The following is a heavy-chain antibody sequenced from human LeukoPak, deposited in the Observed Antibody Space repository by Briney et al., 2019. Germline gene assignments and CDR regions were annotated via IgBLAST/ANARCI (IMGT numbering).Heavy chain of an antibody. J-gene: IGHJ6*02. Sequence: AAVKVSSKASGYTFNNFGISWVRQAPGRGRGWMGWISAYNDNLNYAQRFRGRVTITTDTSTTTAFLELRNLRSDDMAVYYCAREIAAAAPHYYGLDVWGQGTTVTVSS. CDR3: AREIAAAAPHYYGLDV. CDR1: GYTFNNFG. V-gene: IGHV1-18*03. D-gene: IGHD6-13*01. CDR2: ISAYNDNL.